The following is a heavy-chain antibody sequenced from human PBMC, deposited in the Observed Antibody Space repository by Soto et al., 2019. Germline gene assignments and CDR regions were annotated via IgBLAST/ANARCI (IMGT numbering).Heavy chain of an antibody. D-gene: IGHD2-15*01. CDR3: AKGNSGESCDWFDP. CDR1: GFTFSNYA. CDR2: ISGSGGST. Sequence: EVQLLESGGGLVQPGGSLRLSCAASGFTFSNYAMTWVRQAPGKGLEWVSAISGSGGSTYYADSVKGRFTISRDNSKNTLYLQMNSLRAEDTAVDYCAKGNSGESCDWFDPWGQGTLVTVSS. V-gene: IGHV3-23*01. J-gene: IGHJ5*02.